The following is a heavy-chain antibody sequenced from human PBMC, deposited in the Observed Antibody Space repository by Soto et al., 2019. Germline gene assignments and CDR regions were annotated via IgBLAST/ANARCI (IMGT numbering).Heavy chain of an antibody. Sequence: GVSQRVCSVVSELTCINYGRRGVSQAKGKGVEWVASISGAGGRIYNEDSVKGRFTISRDSSKNSVYLQVNSLRADDTAVYYCAKGHTDEYGPYYYYGMDVWGQGTTVTVSS. CDR1: ELTCINYG. CDR3: AKGHTDEYGPYYYYGMDV. D-gene: IGHD3-10*01. CDR2: ISGAGGRI. J-gene: IGHJ6*02. V-gene: IGHV3-23*01.